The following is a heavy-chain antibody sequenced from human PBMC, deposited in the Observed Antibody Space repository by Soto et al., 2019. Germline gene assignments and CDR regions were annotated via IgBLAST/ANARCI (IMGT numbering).Heavy chain of an antibody. CDR2: IYYSGST. V-gene: IGHV4-59*01. CDR3: ARSGSGYEFDY. CDR1: AGSISSYY. D-gene: IGHD3-3*01. Sequence: QVQLQESGPGLVKPSETLSLTCTVSAGSISSYYWSWIRQPPGKGLEWLGYIYYSGSTNYNPSLKSRVTISVDTSKNQFSLKLSSVTAADTAVYYCARSGSGYEFDYWGQGTLVTVSS. J-gene: IGHJ4*02.